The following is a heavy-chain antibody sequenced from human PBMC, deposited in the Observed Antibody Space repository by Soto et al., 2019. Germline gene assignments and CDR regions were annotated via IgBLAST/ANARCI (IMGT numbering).Heavy chain of an antibody. CDR3: ARDGLDWSIEGLDV. J-gene: IGHJ6*02. V-gene: IGHV4-4*07. Sequence: SETLSLTCTVSAGSISSHYWSWIRQPVGKGLEWIGHIYASGSTNYNPSLKNRVTMSVDTSKNQFSLGLKSVTAADTAVYYCARDGLDWSIEGLDVWGRGTTVTVSS. D-gene: IGHD3-9*01. CDR2: IYASGST. CDR1: AGSISSHY.